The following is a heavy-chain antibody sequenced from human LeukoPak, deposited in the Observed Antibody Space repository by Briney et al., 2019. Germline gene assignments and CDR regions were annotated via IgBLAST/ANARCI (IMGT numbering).Heavy chain of an antibody. Sequence: PGGSLRLPCAASGFTFSSYAMSWVRQAPGKGLEWVSAISGSGGSTYYADSVKGRFTISRDNSKNTLYLQMNSLRAEDTAVYYCAKLLLSCSSTSCYPSYFDYWGQGTLVTVSS. CDR2: ISGSGGST. D-gene: IGHD2-2*01. CDR1: GFTFSSYA. V-gene: IGHV3-23*01. J-gene: IGHJ4*02. CDR3: AKLLLSCSSTSCYPSYFDY.